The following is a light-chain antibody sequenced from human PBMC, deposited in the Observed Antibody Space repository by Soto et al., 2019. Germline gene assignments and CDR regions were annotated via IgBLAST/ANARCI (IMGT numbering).Light chain of an antibody. CDR1: QSVGSN. J-gene: IGKJ4*01. CDR3: QKYNVWAIT. Sequence: EVVMTQSPATLSVSPGERVTLSCRASQSVGSNLACYQQKRGQVPRLLIYGASTRATSIPVRFSGSGSGTELTLALSSLQSADCAVYYCQKYNVWAITFGGGTKVEIK. CDR2: GAS. V-gene: IGKV3-15*01.